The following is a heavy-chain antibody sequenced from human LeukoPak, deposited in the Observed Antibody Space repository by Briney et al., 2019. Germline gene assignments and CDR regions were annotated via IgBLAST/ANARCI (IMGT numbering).Heavy chain of an antibody. CDR2: IYHSGSS. CDR3: ARSTVSTFNCYYYMDV. J-gene: IGHJ6*03. D-gene: IGHD4-11*01. Sequence: PSENLSFNSTVYGYTSSNGYYWGWIRQPPGKGLEWIERIYHSGSSYYNLPLKSRVTISVDTAKNQFSLKLGSVTDADTDVYYWARSTVSTFNCYYYMDVWGKGTTVTVSS. CDR1: GYTSSNGYY. V-gene: IGHV4-38-2*02.